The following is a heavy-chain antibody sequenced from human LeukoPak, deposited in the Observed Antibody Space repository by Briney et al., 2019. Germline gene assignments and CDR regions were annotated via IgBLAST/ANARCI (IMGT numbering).Heavy chain of an antibody. D-gene: IGHD4-17*01. V-gene: IGHV4-59*12. Sequence: SETLSLTCTVSGGSISSYYWSWIRQPPGKGLEWIGYIYYSGSTNYNPSLKSRVTMSVDTSKNQFSLKLSSVTAADTAMYYCARVMTTVTTSVGNDYWGQGTLVTVSS. CDR3: ARVMTTVTTSVGNDY. CDR2: IYYSGST. CDR1: GGSISSYY. J-gene: IGHJ4*02.